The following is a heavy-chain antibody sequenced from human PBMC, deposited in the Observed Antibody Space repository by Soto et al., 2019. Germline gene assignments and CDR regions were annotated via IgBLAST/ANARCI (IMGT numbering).Heavy chain of an antibody. CDR2: ISSSSSYT. CDR3: AREMAKTPGWFDP. Sequence: PGGSLRLSCAASGFTFSDYYMSWNRQAPGKGLEWVSYISSSSSYTNYADSVKGRFTISRDNAKNSLYLQMNSLRAEDTAVYYCAREMAKTPGWFDPWGQGTLVTVSS. J-gene: IGHJ5*02. CDR1: GFTFSDYY. V-gene: IGHV3-11*06.